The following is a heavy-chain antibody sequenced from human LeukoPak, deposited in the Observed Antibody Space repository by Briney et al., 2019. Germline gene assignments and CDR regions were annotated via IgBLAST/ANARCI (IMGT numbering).Heavy chain of an antibody. D-gene: IGHD3-10*01. J-gene: IGHJ4*02. CDR1: GFTFSSYA. CDR3: AKDAQWFGELLLNY. CDR2: ISGSGGST. V-gene: IGHV3-23*01. Sequence: GGSLRLSCAASGFTFSSYAMSWVRQAPGKGLEWISAISGSGGSTYYADSVKGRFTISRDNSKNTLYLQMNSLRAEDTAVYYCAKDAQWFGELLLNYWGQGTLVTVSS.